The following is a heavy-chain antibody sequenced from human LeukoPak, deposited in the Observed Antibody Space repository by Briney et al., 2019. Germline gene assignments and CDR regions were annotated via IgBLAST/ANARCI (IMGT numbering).Heavy chain of an antibody. D-gene: IGHD4-11*01. V-gene: IGHV4-34*01. Sequence: SETLSLTCAVYGGSFSGCYWSWIRQPPGKGLEWIGEINHSGSTNYNPSLKSRVTISVDTSKNQFSLKLSSVTAADTAVYYCARGGGYSTLFDYWGQGTLVTVSS. CDR2: INHSGST. CDR3: ARGGGYSTLFDY. CDR1: GGSFSGCY. J-gene: IGHJ4*02.